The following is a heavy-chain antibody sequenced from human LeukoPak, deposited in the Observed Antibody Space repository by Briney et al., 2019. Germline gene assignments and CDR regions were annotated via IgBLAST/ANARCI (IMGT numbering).Heavy chain of an antibody. Sequence: PGGSLRLSCVASGFTFNNYWLHWVRQAPGKGLVWVSGIIFDGSSTRYADSMKGRFTISRDNAKNTLYLQMDSLRAEDTAVYYCARAEVLMVYAIDYWGQGTLVTVSS. V-gene: IGHV3-74*01. CDR3: ARAEVLMVYAIDY. CDR1: GFTFNNYW. D-gene: IGHD2-8*01. CDR2: IIFDGSST. J-gene: IGHJ4*02.